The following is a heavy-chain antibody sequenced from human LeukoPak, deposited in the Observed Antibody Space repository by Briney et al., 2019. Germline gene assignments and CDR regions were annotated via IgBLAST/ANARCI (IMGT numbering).Heavy chain of an antibody. J-gene: IGHJ3*02. Sequence: GGSLRLSCAASGFTFSSYAMSWVRQAPGKGLEWVSAISGSGGSTYYADSVKGRFTVSRDNSKNTLYLQMNSLRAEDTAVYYCAKGGCVGTSCYRRAFDICGQGTMVTVSS. V-gene: IGHV3-23*01. CDR1: GFTFSSYA. CDR3: AKGGCVGTSCYRRAFDI. CDR2: ISGSGGST. D-gene: IGHD2-2*01.